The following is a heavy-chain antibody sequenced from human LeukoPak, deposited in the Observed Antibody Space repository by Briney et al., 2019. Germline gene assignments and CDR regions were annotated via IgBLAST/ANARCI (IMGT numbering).Heavy chain of an antibody. CDR3: ASYDMSSRRDY. CDR2: IYASGTT. D-gene: IGHD3-22*01. J-gene: IGHJ4*02. V-gene: IGHV3-53*01. CDR1: GLTVSTNY. Sequence: GGSLRLSCAASGLTVSTNYMSWVRQAPGRGLEWVSAIYASGTTYYADSVRGRFTLSRDDSKNTLFLQLNSLTAEDTAVYYCASYDMSSRRDYWGQGTLVTVSS.